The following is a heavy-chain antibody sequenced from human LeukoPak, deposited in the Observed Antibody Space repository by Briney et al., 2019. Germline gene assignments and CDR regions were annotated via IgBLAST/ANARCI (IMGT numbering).Heavy chain of an antibody. CDR1: GFTLGGHD. CDR3: VREARGYHYTYFDY. CDR2: VSAGHHA. D-gene: IGHD5-18*01. V-gene: IGHV3-13*01. Sequence: GGSLRLSCTASGFTLGGHDMHWVRQTTGDGLEWVAAVSAGHHAFYAGSVKGRFTVSREGAKNSLYLQMNSLRAGDTAVYYCVREARGYHYTYFDYWGQGSLVTVSS. J-gene: IGHJ4*02.